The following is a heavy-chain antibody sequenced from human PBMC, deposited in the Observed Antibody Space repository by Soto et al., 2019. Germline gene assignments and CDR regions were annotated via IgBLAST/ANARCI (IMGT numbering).Heavy chain of an antibody. CDR3: ARSLVRNARFDY. CDR1: GFTFSSYG. J-gene: IGHJ4*02. Sequence: EVQLVESGGGLVQPGGSLRLSCAASGFTFSSYGMNWVRQAPGKGLEWVSYISSSTTIYYADSVKGRFTISRDNAKNSLYLQMNSLIDADTAVYYFARSLVRNARFDYWGQGTLVTVSS. V-gene: IGHV3-48*02. CDR2: ISSSTTI. D-gene: IGHD1-1*01.